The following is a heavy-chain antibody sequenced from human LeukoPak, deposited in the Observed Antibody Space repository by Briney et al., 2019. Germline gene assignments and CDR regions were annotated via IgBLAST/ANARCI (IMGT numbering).Heavy chain of an antibody. D-gene: IGHD4-17*01. Sequence: SGALSLTFAGYGGSFRCYYWSWIRQPPGKGVEWSGEINHSGSTNYNPSLKSRVTISVDTSKNQFSLKLSSVTAADTAVYYCARTPRKVTTYYYGMDVWGKGTTVTVSS. CDR3: ARTPRKVTTYYYGMDV. J-gene: IGHJ6*04. CDR1: GGSFRCYY. V-gene: IGHV4-34*01. CDR2: INHSGST.